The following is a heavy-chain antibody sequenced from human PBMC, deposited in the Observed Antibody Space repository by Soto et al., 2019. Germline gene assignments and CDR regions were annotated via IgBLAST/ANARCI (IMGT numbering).Heavy chain of an antibody. J-gene: IGHJ4*02. CDR1: GGYFSGYY. V-gene: IGHV4-34*01. Sequence: SETLSLTSAVDGGYFSGYYWSWIRQPPGKGLEWIGEINHSGSTNYNPSLKSRVTISVDTSKNQFSLKLTSVTAADTAVYYCAREPVYDYWGQGILVTVSS. CDR3: AREPVYDY. D-gene: IGHD1-20*01. CDR2: INHSGST.